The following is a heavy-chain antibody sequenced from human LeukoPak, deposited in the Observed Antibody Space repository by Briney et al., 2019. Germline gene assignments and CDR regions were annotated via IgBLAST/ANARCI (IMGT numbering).Heavy chain of an antibody. D-gene: IGHD1-14*01. Sequence: PGGSLRLSCAASGFTFSSYAMHWVRQAPGKGLEWVAVISYDGSNKYYADSVKGRFTISRDNSKNTLYLQMNSLRAEDTAVYYCAKEPGPHYYYYYMDVWGKGTTVTASS. CDR3: AKEPGPHYYYYYMDV. CDR1: GFTFSSYA. CDR2: ISYDGSNK. V-gene: IGHV3-30*04. J-gene: IGHJ6*03.